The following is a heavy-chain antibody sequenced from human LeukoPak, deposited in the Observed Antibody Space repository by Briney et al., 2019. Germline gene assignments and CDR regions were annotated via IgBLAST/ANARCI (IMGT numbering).Heavy chain of an antibody. Sequence: GGSLRLSCAASGFTSSSYSMNWVRQAPGKGLEWVSSISSSSSYIYYADSVKGRFTISRDNAKNSLYLQMNSLRAEDTAVYYCATDDYGDYGAFDIWGQGTMVTVSS. D-gene: IGHD4-17*01. CDR3: ATDDYGDYGAFDI. V-gene: IGHV3-21*01. CDR1: GFTSSSYS. CDR2: ISSSSSYI. J-gene: IGHJ3*02.